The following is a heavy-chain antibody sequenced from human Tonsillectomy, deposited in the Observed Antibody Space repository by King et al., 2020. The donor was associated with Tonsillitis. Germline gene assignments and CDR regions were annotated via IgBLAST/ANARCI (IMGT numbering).Heavy chain of an antibody. CDR2: IKSKTEGGTT. J-gene: IGHJ3*02. CDR1: GFTCSNAW. CDR3: TTVYGAYDSSGYYYAFDI. D-gene: IGHD3-22*01. V-gene: IGHV3-15*01. Sequence: VQLVESGGGLVKPGGSLRLSCAASGFTCSNAWMSWVRQAPGKWLEWVGRIKSKTEGGTTDYAAPVKGRFTISRDDSKNTLYLQMNSLKTEETAVYYCTTVYGAYDSSGYYYAFDIWGQGTMVTVSS.